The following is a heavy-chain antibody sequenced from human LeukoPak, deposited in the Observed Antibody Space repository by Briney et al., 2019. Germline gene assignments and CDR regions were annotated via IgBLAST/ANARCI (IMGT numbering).Heavy chain of an antibody. CDR3: ARGGTLRYFDWLPSVADY. J-gene: IGHJ4*02. Sequence: GGSLRLSCAASGFTFSSYSMNWVRQAPGKGLEWVSSISGSSSYIYYADSVKGRFTISRDNAKNSLYLQMNSLRAEDTAVYYCARGGTLRYFDWLPSVADYWGQGTLVTVSS. V-gene: IGHV3-21*01. CDR2: ISGSSSYI. CDR1: GFTFSSYS. D-gene: IGHD3-9*01.